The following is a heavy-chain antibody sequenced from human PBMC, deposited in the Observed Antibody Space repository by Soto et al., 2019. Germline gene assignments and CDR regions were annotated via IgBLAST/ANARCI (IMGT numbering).Heavy chain of an antibody. CDR3: XXXXXFDIDY. J-gene: IGHJ4*02. Sequence: QVQLVQSGAEVQKPGASVKVSCKTSGYIFNNFGITWVRQAPGLGLEWLGWIYSKAGTINFAQKFQGRVTMTTDTSTSTAXXXXXXXXXXXXXXXXXXXXXXFDIDYWGQGTLVTVSS. CDR2: IYSKAGTI. CDR1: GYIFNNFG. V-gene: IGHV1-18*01.